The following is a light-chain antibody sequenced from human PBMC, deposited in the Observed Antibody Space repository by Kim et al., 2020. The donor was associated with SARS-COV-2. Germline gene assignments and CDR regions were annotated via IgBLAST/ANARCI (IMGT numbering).Light chain of an antibody. CDR2: GNS. CDR1: SSNIGAGYD. V-gene: IGLV1-40*01. Sequence: QRVTNSYTGSSSNIGAGYDVPWYQQLPGTAPKLLIYGNSNRPSGVPDRFSGSKSGTSASLAITGLQAEDEADYYCQSYDSSLSGRVFGGGTQLTVL. CDR3: QSYDSSLSGRV. J-gene: IGLJ3*02.